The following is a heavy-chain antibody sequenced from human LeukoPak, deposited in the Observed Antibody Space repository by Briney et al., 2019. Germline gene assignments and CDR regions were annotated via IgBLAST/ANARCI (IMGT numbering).Heavy chain of an antibody. J-gene: IGHJ6*02. CDR2: INPSRGGT. CDR1: GYTFTGYY. D-gene: IGHD3-9*01. V-gene: IGHV1-2*02. Sequence: ASVKVSCKASGYTFTGYYMHWVRQAPGQGLEWMGWINPSRGGTNYAQRFQGRVTMTRDTSISTAYMELSSLRSDDAAVYCCARVLTGLALADYYYYAMDVWGQGTTVTVSS. CDR3: ARVLTGLALADYYYYAMDV.